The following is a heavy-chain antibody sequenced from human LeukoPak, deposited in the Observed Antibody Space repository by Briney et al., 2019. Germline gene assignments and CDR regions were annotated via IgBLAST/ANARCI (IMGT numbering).Heavy chain of an antibody. J-gene: IGHJ4*02. D-gene: IGHD6-19*01. CDR3: ARGAVAGPTQFDY. CDR2: ISRSRSTI. CDR1: GFTFSSYA. Sequence: PGGSLRLSCAASGFTFSSYAMSWVRQAPGKGLEWVSYISRSRSTIYYADSVKGRFTISRDNAKNSLYLQMNSLRDEDTAVYYCARGAVAGPTQFDYWGQGTLVTVSS. V-gene: IGHV3-48*02.